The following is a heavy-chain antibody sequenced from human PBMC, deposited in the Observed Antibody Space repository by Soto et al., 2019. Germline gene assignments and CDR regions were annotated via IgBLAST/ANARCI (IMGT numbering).Heavy chain of an antibody. Sequence: PGGSLRLSCAASGFTFSSYSMNWVRQAPGKGLEWVAHISSSSRDIYYADAVKGRFTISRDNAKNSLYLQMNSLRAEDTAVYYCARDTDWLLFYWGQGTLVTVSS. V-gene: IGHV3-21*01. D-gene: IGHD3-9*01. CDR2: ISSSSRDI. CDR3: ARDTDWLLFY. J-gene: IGHJ4*02. CDR1: GFTFSSYS.